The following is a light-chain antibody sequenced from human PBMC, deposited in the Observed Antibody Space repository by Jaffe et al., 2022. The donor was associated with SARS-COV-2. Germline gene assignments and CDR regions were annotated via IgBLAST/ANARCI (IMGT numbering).Light chain of an antibody. V-gene: IGKV4-1*01. CDR2: WAS. Sequence: DIVMTQSPDSLAVSLGERATINCKSSQSVLFFSNSKNYLAWYQQKPGQPPRLLIYWASTRESGVPARFSGSGSGTDFTLTISSLQAEDVAVYFCQQYYSTPLTFGGGTKVEIK. CDR1: QSVLFFSNSKNY. J-gene: IGKJ4*01. CDR3: QQYYSTPLT.